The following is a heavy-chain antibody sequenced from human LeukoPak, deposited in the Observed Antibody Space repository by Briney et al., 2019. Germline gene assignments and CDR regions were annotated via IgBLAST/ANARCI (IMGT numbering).Heavy chain of an antibody. Sequence: ASVKVSCRASGYTFTGHYIHWVRQAPGQGLEWVGSINPDNGDTNYAQNFQGRVTMTRDTSFSTAYMDLSRLTSDDTAVYYCARGRVDRTGYDYFDCRGQGTLVTVSS. J-gene: IGHJ4*02. D-gene: IGHD3-22*01. V-gene: IGHV1-2*02. CDR2: INPDNGDT. CDR3: ARGRVDRTGYDYFDC. CDR1: GYTFTGHY.